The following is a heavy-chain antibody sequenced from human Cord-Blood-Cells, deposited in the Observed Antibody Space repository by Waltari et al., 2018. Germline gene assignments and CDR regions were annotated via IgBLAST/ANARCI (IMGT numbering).Heavy chain of an antibody. V-gene: IGHV4-34*01. CDR3: ARRNWGWCAFDI. CDR2: INHSGST. J-gene: IGHJ3*02. Sequence: QVQLQQWGAGLLKPSETLSLTCAVYGGSFRGYYWSWIRQPPGKGLEWIGEINHSGSTNYNPSLKSRVTISVDTSKNQFSLKLSSVTAADTAVYYCARRNWGWCAFDIWGQGTMVTDSS. CDR1: GGSFRGYY. D-gene: IGHD7-27*01.